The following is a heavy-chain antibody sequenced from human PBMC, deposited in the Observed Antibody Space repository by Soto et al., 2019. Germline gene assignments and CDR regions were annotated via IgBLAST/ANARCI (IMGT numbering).Heavy chain of an antibody. J-gene: IGHJ4*02. D-gene: IGHD2-15*01. CDR2: IYYSGST. CDR3: ARGQVVAAQH. CDR1: GGSIISGDYY. Sequence: SETLSLTCTVSGGSIISGDYYWSWIRQPPGKGLEWIGYIYYSGSTYYNPSLKSRVTISVDRSKNQFSLKLSSVTAADTAVYYCARGQVVAAQHWGQGTLVTVSS. V-gene: IGHV4-30-4*08.